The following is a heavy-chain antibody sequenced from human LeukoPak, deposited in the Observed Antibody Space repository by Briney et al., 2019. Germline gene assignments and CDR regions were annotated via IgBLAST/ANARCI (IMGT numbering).Heavy chain of an antibody. V-gene: IGHV1-69*01. J-gene: IGHJ4*02. Sequence: SVKVSCKASGGTFSSYAISWVRQAPGQGLEWMGGIIPIFGTANYAQKFQGRVTITADESTSTAYMELSSLRSEDTAVYYCARKALKTIFGVVTPRYYFDYWGQGTLVTVSS. CDR3: ARKALKTIFGVVTPRYYFDY. CDR2: IIPIFGTA. CDR1: GGTFSSYA. D-gene: IGHD3-3*01.